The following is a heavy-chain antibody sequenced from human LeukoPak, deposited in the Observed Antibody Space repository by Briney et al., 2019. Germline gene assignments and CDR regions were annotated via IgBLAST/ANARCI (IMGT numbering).Heavy chain of an antibody. V-gene: IGHV1-69*04. CDR2: IIPILGIA. Sequence: GASVKVSCKASGGTFSSYAIRWVRQAPGQGLEWMGRIIPILGIANYAQKFQGRVTITADKSTSTAYMELRSLRSEDTAVYYCARDKNVRGYSYGFQFDYWGQGTLVTVSP. CDR1: GGTFSSYA. CDR3: ARDKNVRGYSYGFQFDY. D-gene: IGHD5-18*01. J-gene: IGHJ4*02.